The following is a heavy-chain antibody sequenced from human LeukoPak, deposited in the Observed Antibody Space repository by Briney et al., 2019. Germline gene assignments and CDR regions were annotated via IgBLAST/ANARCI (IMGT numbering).Heavy chain of an antibody. CDR3: ASSGSYRFDY. J-gene: IGHJ4*02. D-gene: IGHD1-26*01. CDR1: GFTFSSYP. CDR2: ITASGTAM. Sequence: GGSLRLSCAASGFTFSSYPMNWVRQAPGKGLEWVSHITASGTAMFYADSVKGRFTISRDNAKNSLYLQMNSLRDEDTAVYYCASSGSYRFDYWGQGTLVTVSS. V-gene: IGHV3-48*02.